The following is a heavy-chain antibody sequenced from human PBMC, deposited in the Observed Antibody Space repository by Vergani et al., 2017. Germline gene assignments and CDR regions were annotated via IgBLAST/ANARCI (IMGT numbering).Heavy chain of an antibody. CDR1: GFTFSSYA. D-gene: IGHD6-13*01. Sequence: EVQLLESGGGLVQPGGSLRLSCAASGFTFSSYAMSWVRQAPGKGLEWVSAISGSGGSTYYADSVKGRFTISRDNSKNTLYLQMNSLRAEDTALYYCAKAAAAGLRYYYYYMDVWGKGTTVTVSS. CDR3: AKAAAAGLRYYYYYMDV. J-gene: IGHJ6*03. CDR2: ISGSGGST. V-gene: IGHV3-23*01.